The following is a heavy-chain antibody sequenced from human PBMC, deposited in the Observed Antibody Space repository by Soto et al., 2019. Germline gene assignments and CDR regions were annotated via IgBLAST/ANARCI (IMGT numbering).Heavy chain of an antibody. CDR2: ISSSSSYI. V-gene: IGHV3-21*01. Sequence: PGGSLRLSCAASGFTFSSYSMNWVRQAPGKGLEWVSSISSSSSYIYYADSVKGRFTIPRDNAKNSLYLQMNSLRAEDTAVYYCARAGYSSGGRCNYWGQGTLVTVSS. CDR3: ARAGYSSGGRCNY. D-gene: IGHD6-19*01. J-gene: IGHJ4*02. CDR1: GFTFSSYS.